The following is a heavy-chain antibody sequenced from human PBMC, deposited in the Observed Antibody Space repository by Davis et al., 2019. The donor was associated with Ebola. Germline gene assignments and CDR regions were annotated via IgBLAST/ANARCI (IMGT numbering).Heavy chain of an antibody. CDR3: AGYSYYYDSSGSPFDY. D-gene: IGHD3-22*01. Sequence: GESLKTSCAASGFTFSDYYMNWIRQAPGKGLEWISYISSSGSTIYCADSVKGRFTISRDNAKNSLYLQMNSLRAEDTAVYYCAGYSYYYDSSGSPFDYWGQGTLVTVSS. CDR1: GFTFSDYY. V-gene: IGHV3-11*04. CDR2: ISSSGSTI. J-gene: IGHJ4*02.